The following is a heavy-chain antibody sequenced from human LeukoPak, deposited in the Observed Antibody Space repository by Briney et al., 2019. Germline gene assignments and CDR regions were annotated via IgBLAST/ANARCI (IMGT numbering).Heavy chain of an antibody. CDR2: IYSSERT. V-gene: IGHV4-61*10. Sequence: SETLSLTCTVSGGSISSGSYYWSWVRQPAGKGLEWIGRIYSSERTNYNPSLKSRVTISVATSKNQFSLKLSSVTAADTAVYYCARKYSRGGGYAFDIWGQGTMVTVSS. CDR3: ARKYSRGGGYAFDI. CDR1: GGSISSGSYY. J-gene: IGHJ3*02. D-gene: IGHD6-6*01.